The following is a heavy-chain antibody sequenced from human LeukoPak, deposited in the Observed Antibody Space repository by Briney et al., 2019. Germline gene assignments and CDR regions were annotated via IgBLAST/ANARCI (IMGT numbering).Heavy chain of an antibody. V-gene: IGHV1-3*01. Sequence: ASVKVSCKASGDTFTSYAIHWVRQAPGQRLEWMGWINAGNGNTKYSQKFQGRVTITRDTSASTAYMELNSLRSEDTAVYYCARDHMTTGAFDIWGQGTMVTVSS. CDR3: ARDHMTTGAFDI. CDR1: GDTFTSYA. D-gene: IGHD4-17*01. J-gene: IGHJ3*02. CDR2: INAGNGNT.